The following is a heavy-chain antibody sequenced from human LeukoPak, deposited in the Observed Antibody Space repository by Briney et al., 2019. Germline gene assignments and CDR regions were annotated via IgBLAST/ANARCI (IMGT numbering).Heavy chain of an antibody. CDR3: ATGGVMITFGGVIAPSTSFDY. D-gene: IGHD3-16*02. CDR2: FDPEDGET. V-gene: IGHV1-24*01. J-gene: IGHJ4*02. CDR1: GYTLTELS. Sequence: GASVKVSCKVSGYTLTELSMHWVRQAPGKGLEWMGGFDPEDGETIYAQKFQGRVTMTEDTSTDTAYMELSSLRSEDTAVYYCATGGVMITFGGVIAPSTSFDYWGQGTLVTVSS.